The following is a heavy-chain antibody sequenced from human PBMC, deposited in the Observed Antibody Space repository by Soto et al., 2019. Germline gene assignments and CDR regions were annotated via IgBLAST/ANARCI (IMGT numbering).Heavy chain of an antibody. CDR2: IDNSGST. D-gene: IGHD3-3*01. CDR1: GGSISNYF. Sequence: PSETLSLTCTVSGGSISNYFCNWIRQPAGKGLEWIGRIDNSGSTNYNPSLKSRITMSADTSRNQFSLKLNSVTAADTAVYYCARGGQDFWSGPSDYLGQGALVNVSS. J-gene: IGHJ4*02. CDR3: ARGGQDFWSGPSDY. V-gene: IGHV4-4*07.